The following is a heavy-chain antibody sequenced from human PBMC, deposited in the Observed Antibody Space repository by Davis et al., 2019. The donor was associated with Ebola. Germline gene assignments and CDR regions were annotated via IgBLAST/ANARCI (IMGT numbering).Heavy chain of an antibody. V-gene: IGHV4-38-2*02. CDR3: ARVERISGSWFDP. CDR2: IYTSGST. CDR1: GYSISSGYY. J-gene: IGHJ5*02. Sequence: PSETLSLTCTVSGYSISSGYYWGWIRQPAGKGLEWIGHIYTSGSTYYNPSLKSRVTISVDTSTNQFSLKLTSVTAADTALYYCARVERISGSWFDPWGQGTLVTVSS. D-gene: IGHD3-10*01.